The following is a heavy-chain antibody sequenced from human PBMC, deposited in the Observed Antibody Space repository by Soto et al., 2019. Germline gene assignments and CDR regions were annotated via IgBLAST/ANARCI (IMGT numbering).Heavy chain of an antibody. CDR2: ISSSSSYI. V-gene: IGHV3-21*01. Sequence: EVQLVESGGGLVKPGGSLRLSCAASGFTFSSYSMNWVRQAPGKGLEWVSSISSSSSYIYYADSVKGRFTISRDNAKNSLYLQMNSLRAEDTAVYYCARDGVDTVTLYYYYYGMDVWGQGTTVTVSS. J-gene: IGHJ6*02. CDR1: GFTFSSYS. CDR3: ARDGVDTVTLYYYYYGMDV. D-gene: IGHD4-17*01.